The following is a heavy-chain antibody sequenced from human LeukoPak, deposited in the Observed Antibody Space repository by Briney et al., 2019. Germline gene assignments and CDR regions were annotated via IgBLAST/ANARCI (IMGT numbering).Heavy chain of an antibody. CDR3: ARQFGYCSSISCSGGFDI. V-gene: IGHV3-23*01. J-gene: IGHJ3*02. Sequence: GGSLRLSCEASGFTYSRYAMNWVRQAPGKGLEWVSAVTGSGDHTYYADSVKGRFTISRDNSKSTLYLQMNSLRAEDTAIYYCARQFGYCSSISCSGGFDIWGQGTMVTVSS. CDR2: VTGSGDHT. D-gene: IGHD2-2*03. CDR1: GFTYSRYA.